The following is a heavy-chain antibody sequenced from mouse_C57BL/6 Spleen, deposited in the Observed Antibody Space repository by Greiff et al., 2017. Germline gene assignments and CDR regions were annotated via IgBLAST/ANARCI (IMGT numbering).Heavy chain of an antibody. CDR2: LSSGGSYT. D-gene: IGHD1-1*01. J-gene: IGHJ4*01. V-gene: IGHV5-6*01. CDR1: GFTFSSYG. Sequence: VQLKESGGDLVKPGGSLKLSCAASGFTFSSYGMSWVRQTPDKRLAWVATLSSGGSYTYNPDSVKGRFTISSDNAKNTLYLQMSSLKSEDTAMYYCARRGYCSSYEYYSMDYWGQGTSVTVSS. CDR3: ARRGYCSSYEYYSMDY.